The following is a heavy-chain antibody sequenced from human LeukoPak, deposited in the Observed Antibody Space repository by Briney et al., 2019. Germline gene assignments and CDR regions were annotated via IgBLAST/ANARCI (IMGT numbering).Heavy chain of an antibody. V-gene: IGHV3-33*06. CDR2: IWHDGSHK. CDR3: AKAGRDSSSWYGTFDY. Sequence: PGRSLRLSCAASGFAFNTYAMHWVRQAPGQGLEWVALIWHDGSHKFYSNSVKGRFTISRDNSKNTLYLQMNSLRAEDTAVYYCAKAGRDSSSWYGTFDYWGQGTLVTVSS. CDR1: GFAFNTYA. J-gene: IGHJ4*02. D-gene: IGHD6-13*01.